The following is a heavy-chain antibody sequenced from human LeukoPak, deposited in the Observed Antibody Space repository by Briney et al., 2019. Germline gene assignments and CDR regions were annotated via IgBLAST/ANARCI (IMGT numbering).Heavy chain of an antibody. D-gene: IGHD3-22*01. CDR2: ISSSSSYI. Sequence: GGSLRLSCAASGFTFSSYAMSWVRQAPGKGLEWVSSISSSSSYIYYADSVKGRFTISRDNAKNSLYLQMNSLRAEDTAVYYCARDRFGAPDDSSGSYYFDYWGQGTLVTVSS. V-gene: IGHV3-21*01. J-gene: IGHJ4*02. CDR1: GFTFSSYA. CDR3: ARDRFGAPDDSSGSYYFDY.